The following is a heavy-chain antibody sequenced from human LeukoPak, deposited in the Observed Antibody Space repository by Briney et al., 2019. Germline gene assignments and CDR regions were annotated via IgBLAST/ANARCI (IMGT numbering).Heavy chain of an antibody. CDR3: ATLGYCSGGSCSQGDY. D-gene: IGHD2-15*01. J-gene: IGHJ4*02. CDR1: GYTFIDYY. Sequence: ASVMVSCKASGYTFIDYYIHWVRQAPGQGLEWMGWINPSSGGTNYAQKFQGRVTMTRDTSISTAYMELSRLTSDDTAVYYCATLGYCSGGSCSQGDYWGQGTLVTVSS. CDR2: INPSSGGT. V-gene: IGHV1-2*02.